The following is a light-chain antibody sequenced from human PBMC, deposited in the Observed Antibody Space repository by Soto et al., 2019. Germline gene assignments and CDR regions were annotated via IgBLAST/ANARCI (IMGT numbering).Light chain of an antibody. CDR3: QQYNHWAYS. CDR1: QSVSSN. J-gene: IGKJ2*01. CDR2: GAS. V-gene: IGKV3-15*01. Sequence: DIVMTQTLATLSVSPGERAALSCRASQSVSSNFAWYQQKPRQAPRLLIYGASSRSTGTPARFSGRGSGTEFTLTISSLQSEDFAVYYCQQYNHWAYSFGLGTKLEMK.